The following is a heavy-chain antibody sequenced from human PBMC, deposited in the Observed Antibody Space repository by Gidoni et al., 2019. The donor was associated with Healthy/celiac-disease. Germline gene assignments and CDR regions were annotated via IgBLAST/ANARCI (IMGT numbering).Heavy chain of an antibody. CDR1: GGSLSSGGYY. J-gene: IGHJ6*02. V-gene: IGHV4-31*03. Sequence: QEQLQESGPGLVKPSQTLSLTCTVSGGSLSSGGYYWSWIRQHPGKGLEWIGYIYYSGSTYYTPSLKSRVTISVDTSKNQFSLKLSSVTAADTAVYYCARDRVADTARYYYGMDVWGQGTTVTVSS. CDR3: ARDRVADTARYYYGMDV. D-gene: IGHD5-18*01. CDR2: IYYSGST.